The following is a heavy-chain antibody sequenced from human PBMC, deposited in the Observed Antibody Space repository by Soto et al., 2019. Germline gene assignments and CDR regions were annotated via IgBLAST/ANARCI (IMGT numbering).Heavy chain of an antibody. Sequence: SETLSLTCTVYGGSISNGDFYWSWIRQPPGKGLEWLGFIFYTGSAYYNPSLKTRATISVDTSKNQFSLNLSSVTAADTAVYYCARERRYLYYFDFWGHGTQVTVSS. J-gene: IGHJ5*01. V-gene: IGHV4-30-4*01. CDR3: ARERRYLYYFDF. D-gene: IGHD3-10*01. CDR1: GGSISNGDFY. CDR2: IFYTGSA.